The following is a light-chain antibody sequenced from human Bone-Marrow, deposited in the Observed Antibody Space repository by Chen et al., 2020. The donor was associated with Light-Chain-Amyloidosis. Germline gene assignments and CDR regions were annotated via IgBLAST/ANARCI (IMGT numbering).Light chain of an antibody. Sequence: SYVLTQPSSVSVAPVPTATIACGGNNLGSTSVHWYQQTPGQAPLLVVYDDRDRPSGIPERLSGSNSGNTATLTISRVEAGDEADYYCQVWDRSSDRPVFGGGTKLTVL. CDR2: DDR. CDR3: QVWDRSSDRPV. CDR1: NLGSTS. J-gene: IGLJ3*02. V-gene: IGLV3-21*02.